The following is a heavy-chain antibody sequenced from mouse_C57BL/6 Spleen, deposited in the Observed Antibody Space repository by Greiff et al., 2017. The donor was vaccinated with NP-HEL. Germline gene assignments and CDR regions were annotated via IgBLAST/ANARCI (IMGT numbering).Heavy chain of an antibody. Sequence: QVQLKESGPGLVQPSQSLSITCTVSGFSLTSYGVHWVRQSPGKGLEWLGVIWSGGSTDYNAAFISRLSISKDNSKSQVFFKMNSLQADDTAIYYCARNTVVAYHWYFDVWGTGTTVTVSS. CDR1: GFSLTSYG. CDR3: ARNTVVAYHWYFDV. V-gene: IGHV2-2*01. J-gene: IGHJ1*03. D-gene: IGHD1-1*01. CDR2: IWSGGST.